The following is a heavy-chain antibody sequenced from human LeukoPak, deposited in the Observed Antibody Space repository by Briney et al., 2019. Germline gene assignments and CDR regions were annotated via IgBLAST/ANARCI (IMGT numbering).Heavy chain of an antibody. CDR3: ANEGRTYSGMDV. J-gene: IGHJ6*02. Sequence: GASVKVSCKASGYTFTTYYMHWVRQAPGQGLEWMGVMNPSDRSTTYAQKFQGRVTMTSGTSTSTLYMELSSLRSEDTAVYYCANEGRTYSGMDVWGQGTTVTVSS. V-gene: IGHV1-46*01. CDR2: MNPSDRST. CDR1: GYTFTTYY. D-gene: IGHD3-10*01.